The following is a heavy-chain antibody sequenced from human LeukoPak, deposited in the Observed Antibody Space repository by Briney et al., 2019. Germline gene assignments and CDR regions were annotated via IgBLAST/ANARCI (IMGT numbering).Heavy chain of an antibody. Sequence: GSLRLSCAASGFTFSSYAMHWIRQPPGKGLEWIGEINHSGSTNYNPSLKSRVTISVDTSKNQFSLKLSSVTAADTAVYYCARDYYYDSSGYSHFDYWGQGTLVTVSS. J-gene: IGHJ4*02. CDR2: INHSGST. CDR1: GFTFSSYA. V-gene: IGHV4-34*01. CDR3: ARDYYYDSSGYSHFDY. D-gene: IGHD3-22*01.